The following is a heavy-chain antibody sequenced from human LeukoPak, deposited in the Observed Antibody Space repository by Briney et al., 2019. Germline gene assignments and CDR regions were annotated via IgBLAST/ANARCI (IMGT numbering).Heavy chain of an antibody. CDR2: IYHSGST. D-gene: IGHD1-1*01. CDR3: ARLQVERLSIGDYYYYYMDV. CDR1: GYSISSGYY. Sequence: SETLSLTCTVSGYSISSGYYWGWIRQPPGKGLEWIGSIYHSGSTYYNPSLKSRVTISVDTSKNQFSLKLSSVTAADTAVYYCARLQVERLSIGDYYYYYMDVWGKGTTVTVSS. V-gene: IGHV4-38-2*02. J-gene: IGHJ6*03.